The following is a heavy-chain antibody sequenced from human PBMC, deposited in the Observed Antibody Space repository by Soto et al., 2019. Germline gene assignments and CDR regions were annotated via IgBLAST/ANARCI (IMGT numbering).Heavy chain of an antibody. V-gene: IGHV4-31*03. J-gene: IGHJ4*02. Sequence: SETLSLTCTVSGGSISSGGYYWSWIRQHPGKGLEWIGYIYYSGSTYYNPSLKSRVTISVDTSKNQFSLKLSSVTAADTAVYYCARVGGGPNPDYDYWGQGTLVTVSS. D-gene: IGHD3-16*01. CDR2: IYYSGST. CDR1: GGSISSGGYY. CDR3: ARVGGGPNPDYDY.